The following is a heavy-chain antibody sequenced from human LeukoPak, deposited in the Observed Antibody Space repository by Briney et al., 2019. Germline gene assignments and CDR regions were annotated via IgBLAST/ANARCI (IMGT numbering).Heavy chain of an antibody. CDR2: IYSGGST. CDR1: GFTVSSNY. CDR3: ASQYSGYSYFDY. V-gene: IGHV3-53*01. D-gene: IGHD5-12*01. Sequence: GGSLRLSCAASGFTVSSNYMSWVRQAPGKGLEWVSVIYSGGSTYYADSVKGRFTISRDNSKNTLYLQMNSLRAEDAAVYYCASQYSGYSYFDYWGQGTLVTVSS. J-gene: IGHJ4*01.